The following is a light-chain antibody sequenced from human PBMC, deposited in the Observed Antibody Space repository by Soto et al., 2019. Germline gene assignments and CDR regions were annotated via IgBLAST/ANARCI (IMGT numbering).Light chain of an antibody. CDR2: DAS. CDR1: QSVSNY. V-gene: IGKV3-11*01. J-gene: IGKJ2*01. CDR3: QVRDDWPT. Sequence: EIVLTQSPVTLSLSPGDRATLSCRTSQSVSNYLAWYQQKPGQAPRLLIYDASKRATGIPARFSGSGSGTDFTLTISSLEHEDFAVYFCQVRDDWPTFGQGTKLDI.